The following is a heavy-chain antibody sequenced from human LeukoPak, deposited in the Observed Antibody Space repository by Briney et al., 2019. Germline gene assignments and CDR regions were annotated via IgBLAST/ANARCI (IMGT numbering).Heavy chain of an antibody. V-gene: IGHV7-4-1*02. CDR2: INTNSGNP. CDR1: GYTFTSYA. CDR3: ARDRTLFDY. J-gene: IGHJ4*02. D-gene: IGHD1-7*01. Sequence: ASVKVSCKASGYTFTSYAINWVRQAPGQGLEWMGWINTNSGNPTFAQGFTGRFVFSLDTSVSTAYLQISSLKTEDTAVYYCARDRTLFDYWGQGTLVTVPS.